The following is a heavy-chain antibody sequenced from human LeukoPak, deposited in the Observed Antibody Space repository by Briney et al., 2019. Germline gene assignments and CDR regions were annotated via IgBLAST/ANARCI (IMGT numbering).Heavy chain of an antibody. J-gene: IGHJ4*02. V-gene: IGHV4-34*01. Sequence: PSETLSLTCAVYGGSFSGYYWSWIRQPPGKGLEWIGEINHSGSTNYNPSLKSRVTISVDTSKSQFSLKLSSVTAADTAVYYCARGNYDILTGYLYWGQGTLVTVSS. CDR1: GGSFSGYY. CDR3: ARGNYDILTGYLY. CDR2: INHSGST. D-gene: IGHD3-9*01.